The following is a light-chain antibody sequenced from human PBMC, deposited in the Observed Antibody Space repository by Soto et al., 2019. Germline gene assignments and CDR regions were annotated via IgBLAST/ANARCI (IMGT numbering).Light chain of an antibody. CDR3: QQYNSYSRT. CDR2: KAS. CDR1: QSISSW. J-gene: IGKJ1*01. Sequence: DVQMTQSPSTLSASVGDRVTITCRASQSISSWLAWYQQKPGKAPTLLIYKASSLESGVPSRFSGSGSGTEFTLTISSLQPDDFATYYCQQYNSYSRTFGQGTKVDI. V-gene: IGKV1-5*03.